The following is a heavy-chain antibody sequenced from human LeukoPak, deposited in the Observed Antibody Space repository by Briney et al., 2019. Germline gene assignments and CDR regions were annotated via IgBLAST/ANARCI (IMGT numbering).Heavy chain of an antibody. J-gene: IGHJ4*02. CDR2: IKQDGGEM. Sequence: GGSLRLSCAGSEFAFRTYWMTWVRQAPGKGLEWVANIKQDGGEMYYVDSVKGRFTISRDNAKNSLYLQMNSLRAEDTAVYYCARDMIQLWTVDYWGQGTLVTVSS. CDR3: ARDMIQLWTVDY. CDR1: EFAFRTYW. D-gene: IGHD5-18*01. V-gene: IGHV3-7*01.